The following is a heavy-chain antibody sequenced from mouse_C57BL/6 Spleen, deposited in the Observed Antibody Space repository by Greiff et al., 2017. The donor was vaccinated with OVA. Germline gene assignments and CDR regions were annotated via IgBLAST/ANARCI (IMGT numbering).Heavy chain of an antibody. CDR3: ARTASTTVERYYAMDY. Sequence: QVQLQQPGAELVKPGASVKMSCKASGYTFTSYWITWVKQRPGQGLEWIGDIYPGSGSTNYNEKFKSKATLTVDTSSSTAYMQLSSLTSEDSAVYYCARTASTTVERYYAMDYWGQGTSVTVSS. CDR1: GYTFTSYW. J-gene: IGHJ4*01. V-gene: IGHV1-55*01. D-gene: IGHD1-1*01. CDR2: IYPGSGST.